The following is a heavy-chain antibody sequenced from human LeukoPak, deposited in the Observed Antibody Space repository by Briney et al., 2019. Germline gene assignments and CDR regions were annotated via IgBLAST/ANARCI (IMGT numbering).Heavy chain of an antibody. D-gene: IGHD6-19*01. CDR1: GFTVSTNC. Sequence: PGGSLRLSCAASGFTVSTNCMTWVRQAPGKGLEWVGRIKSKTDGGTTDYAAPVKGRFTISRDDSKNTLYLQMNSLKTEGTAVYYCTTGRQWLSYYFDYWGQGTLVTVSS. V-gene: IGHV3-15*01. CDR2: IKSKTDGGTT. J-gene: IGHJ4*02. CDR3: TTGRQWLSYYFDY.